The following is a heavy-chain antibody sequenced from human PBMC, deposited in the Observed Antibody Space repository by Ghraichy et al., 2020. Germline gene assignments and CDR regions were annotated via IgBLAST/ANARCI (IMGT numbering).Heavy chain of an antibody. D-gene: IGHD3-16*01. CDR1: RGSFADYY. J-gene: IGHJ6*02. Sequence: SETLSLTCDVLRGSFADYYWTWVRQSPGKGLEWIGEMNQGGASTFNPSSKSRVSMSFDRSKNQFPLRVTSVTAADTAVYFCTRVRGTDPATYHNSDMDGWGQGTVVTVSS. CDR2: MNQGGAS. CDR3: TRVRGTDPATYHNSDMDG. V-gene: IGHV4-34*01.